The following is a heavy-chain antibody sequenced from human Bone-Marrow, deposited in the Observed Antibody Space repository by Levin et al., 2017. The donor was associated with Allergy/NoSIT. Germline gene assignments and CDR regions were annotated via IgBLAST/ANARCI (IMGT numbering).Heavy chain of an antibody. Sequence: ASVKVSCKASGYTFTGYYMHWVRQAPGQGLEWMGWINPNSGGTNYAQKFQGRVTMTRDTSISTAYMELSRLRSDDTAVYYCARVIKYTGIIDYWGQGTLVTVSS. CDR3: ARVIKYTGIIDY. D-gene: IGHD1-26*01. V-gene: IGHV1-2*02. J-gene: IGHJ4*02. CDR1: GYTFTGYY. CDR2: INPNSGGT.